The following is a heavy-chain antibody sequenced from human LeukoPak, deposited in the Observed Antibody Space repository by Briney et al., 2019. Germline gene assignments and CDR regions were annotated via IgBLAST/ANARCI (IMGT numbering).Heavy chain of an antibody. J-gene: IGHJ2*01. CDR2: ISYSGEIT. CDR3: AKDSPTTGGGPQGYFDL. Sequence: GGSLRLSCAASGFTFSNYAVTWVRQAPGKGLDWVAVISYSGEITYYADSVQGRFTISRDNPKNTLHLQMNSLRVDDAAIYYCAKDSPTTGGGPQGYFDLWGRGTLVTVSS. D-gene: IGHD4-17*01. V-gene: IGHV3-23*01. CDR1: GFTFSNYA.